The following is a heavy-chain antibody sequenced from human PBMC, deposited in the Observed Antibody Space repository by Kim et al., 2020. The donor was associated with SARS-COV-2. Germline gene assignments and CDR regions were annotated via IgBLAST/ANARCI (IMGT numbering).Heavy chain of an antibody. Sequence: GGSLRLSCAGSGFTFRSHWLTWVRQAPGKGLEWVANIKQDGREKNYVDSVKGRFSISRDNPKNTLYLQMNSLRAEDTAIYYCATYSDGWYQNFWGQGTLV. D-gene: IGHD6-19*01. CDR1: GFTFRSHW. J-gene: IGHJ4*02. V-gene: IGHV3-7*01. CDR2: IKQDGREK. CDR3: ATYSDGWYQNF.